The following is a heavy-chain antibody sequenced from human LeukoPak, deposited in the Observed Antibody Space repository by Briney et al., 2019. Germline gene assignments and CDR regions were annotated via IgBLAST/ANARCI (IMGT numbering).Heavy chain of an antibody. V-gene: IGHV3-30*02. CDR2: IQYEGRYK. D-gene: IGHD1-1*01. Sequence: GESLRLSCAASGFTFSRYGMHWVRQAPGKGLEWVAFIQYEGRYKYYADSVKGRFTISRDNSKNMLYLQMNSLRAEDTAVYYCAKDIGDVGRRGYFDYWGQGTLVTVSS. CDR1: GFTFSRYG. CDR3: AKDIGDVGRRGYFDY. J-gene: IGHJ4*02.